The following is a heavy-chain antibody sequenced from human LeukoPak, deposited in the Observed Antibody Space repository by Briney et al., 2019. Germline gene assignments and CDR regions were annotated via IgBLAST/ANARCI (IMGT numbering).Heavy chain of an antibody. Sequence: SETLSLTCTVSGGSISSSSYYWSWIRQPPGKGLEWIGYIYYSGSTNYNPSLKSRVTISVDTSKNQFSLKLSSVTAADTAVYYCARGGIAAAGTNFDYWGQGTLVTVSS. V-gene: IGHV4-61*01. CDR3: ARGGIAAAGTNFDY. D-gene: IGHD6-13*01. CDR2: IYYSGST. CDR1: GGSISSSSYY. J-gene: IGHJ4*02.